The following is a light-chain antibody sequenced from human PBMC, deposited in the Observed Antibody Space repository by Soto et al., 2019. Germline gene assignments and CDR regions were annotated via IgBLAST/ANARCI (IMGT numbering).Light chain of an antibody. V-gene: IGKV3D-15*01. J-gene: IGKJ1*01. Sequence: EIVLTQSPGTLSVSPGDRVTLSCRASQSISINLAWYQHKPGQAPRLLIHGASTRATGVPARISGSGSGTEFTLTISSLQSEEFAVYYCQQFRNWPWTFGQGTKVDIK. CDR1: QSISIN. CDR3: QQFRNWPWT. CDR2: GAS.